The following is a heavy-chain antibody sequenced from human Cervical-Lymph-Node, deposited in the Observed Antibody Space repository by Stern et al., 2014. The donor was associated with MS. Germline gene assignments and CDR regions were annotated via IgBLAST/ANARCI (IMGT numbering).Heavy chain of an antibody. Sequence: EVQLVESGGGLVQPGGSLRLSCAVSGITFSSYAMSWVRQAPGQGLEWVSAVSGSGGSTYYADSVRGRFTISRDNSKNTLYLQMNSLRAEDTAVYYCAKYPPWVQLVAGYFAYWGQGTLVTVSS. CDR1: GITFSSYA. J-gene: IGHJ4*02. V-gene: IGHV3-23*04. CDR2: VSGSGGST. CDR3: AKYPPWVQLVAGYFAY. D-gene: IGHD6-19*01.